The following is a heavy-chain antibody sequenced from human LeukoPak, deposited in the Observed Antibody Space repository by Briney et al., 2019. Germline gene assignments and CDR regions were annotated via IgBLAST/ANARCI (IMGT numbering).Heavy chain of an antibody. V-gene: IGHV3-23*01. J-gene: IGHJ4*02. Sequence: PGGSLRLSCAASGFTFSSYAMSWVRQAPGKGLEWVSAISLGGVITYYADSVKGRFTVSRVNSKNTLYLQMNSLRVEDTAVYYCAKNVMYSSSAVDYWGQGTLVTVSS. CDR1: GFTFSSYA. CDR3: AKNVMYSSSAVDY. D-gene: IGHD6-6*01. CDR2: ISLGGVIT.